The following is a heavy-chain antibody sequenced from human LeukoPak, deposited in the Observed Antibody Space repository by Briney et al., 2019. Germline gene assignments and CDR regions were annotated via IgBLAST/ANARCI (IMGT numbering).Heavy chain of an antibody. D-gene: IGHD3-22*01. CDR3: AKATYYYDSYGYNGVFEY. CDR2: VSGSADNT. J-gene: IGHJ4*02. Sequence: GGSLRLSCAASGFTFSSYGMHWVRQAPGKGLEWVSAVSGSADNTYYADSVKGRFTISRDSSKNTLYLQMNSLRAEDTAVYFCAKATYYYDSYGYNGVFEYWGQGSLLTVSS. V-gene: IGHV3-23*01. CDR1: GFTFSSYG.